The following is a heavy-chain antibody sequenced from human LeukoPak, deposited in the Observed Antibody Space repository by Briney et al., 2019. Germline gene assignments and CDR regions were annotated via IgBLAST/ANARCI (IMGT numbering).Heavy chain of an antibody. D-gene: IGHD4-11*01. V-gene: IGHV3-64D*06. CDR1: GFTFSNFV. Sequence: GVLRHSCLDSGFTFSNFVMEWLRPAPGKGLEYVSAICSNGGSTYYADSVKGRFTISRDNSKNTLYLQISSLRAEDTAVYYCVKVNYDYSNYWFDPWGRGTLVTASS. CDR3: VKVNYDYSNYWFDP. J-gene: IGHJ5*02. CDR2: ICSNGGST.